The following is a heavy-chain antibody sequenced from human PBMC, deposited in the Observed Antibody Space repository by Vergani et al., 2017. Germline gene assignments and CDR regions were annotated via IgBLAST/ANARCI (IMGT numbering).Heavy chain of an antibody. CDR3: ARDSSGWYSSWFDP. CDR1: GFTFSSYW. Sequence: EVQLVESGGGLVKPGGSLRLSCAASGFTFSSYWMSWVRQAPGKGLEWVANIKQDGSEKYYVDSVKGRFTISRDNAKNSLYLQMNSLRAEDTAVYYCARDSSGWYSSWFDPWGQGTLVTVSS. J-gene: IGHJ5*02. V-gene: IGHV3-7*03. CDR2: IKQDGSEK. D-gene: IGHD6-19*01.